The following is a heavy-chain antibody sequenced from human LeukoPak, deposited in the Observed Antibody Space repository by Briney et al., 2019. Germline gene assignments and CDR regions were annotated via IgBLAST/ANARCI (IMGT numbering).Heavy chain of an antibody. CDR2: ITGSGGNT. Sequence: GGSLRLSCAASGFTFSNYAVSWVRQAPGKGLEWVSAITGSGGNTYYADSVKGRFTISRDNSKNTVFLQMNSLRAEDTAVYYCAKWGDYDVLTGYYVSDYWGQGTLVTVSS. CDR1: GFTFSNYA. D-gene: IGHD3-9*01. V-gene: IGHV3-23*01. J-gene: IGHJ4*02. CDR3: AKWGDYDVLTGYYVSDY.